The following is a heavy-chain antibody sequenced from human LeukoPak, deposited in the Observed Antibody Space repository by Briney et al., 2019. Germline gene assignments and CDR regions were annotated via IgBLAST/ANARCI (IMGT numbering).Heavy chain of an antibody. CDR1: GYTFTSYY. J-gene: IGHJ5*02. CDR3: ARGVLDYDFWSGYAIHNWFDP. V-gene: IGHV1-46*01. Sequence: ASVKVSCKASGYTFTSYYMHWVRQAPGQGLEWMGIINPSGGSTSCAQKFQGRVTMTRDTSTSTVYMELSSLRSEDTAVYYCARGVLDYDFWSGYAIHNWFDPWGQGTLVAVSS. D-gene: IGHD3-3*01. CDR2: INPSGGST.